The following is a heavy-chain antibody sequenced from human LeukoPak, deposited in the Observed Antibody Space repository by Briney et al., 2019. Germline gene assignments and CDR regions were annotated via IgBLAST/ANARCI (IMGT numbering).Heavy chain of an antibody. J-gene: IGHJ6*03. Sequence: ASVKVSCKASGYTFTSYDINWVRQATGQGLEWMGWMNPNSGNTGYAQKFQGRVTMTRNTSISTAYMELSSLRSEDTAVYYCARGGGGSGSYFGYYYYMDVWGKGTTVTISS. D-gene: IGHD3-10*01. CDR3: ARGGGGSGSYFGYYYYMDV. CDR1: GYTFTSYD. CDR2: MNPNSGNT. V-gene: IGHV1-8*01.